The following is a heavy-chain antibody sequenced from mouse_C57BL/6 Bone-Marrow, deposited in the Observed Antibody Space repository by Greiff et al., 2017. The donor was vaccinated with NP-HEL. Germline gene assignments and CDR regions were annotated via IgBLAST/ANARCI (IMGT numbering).Heavy chain of an antibody. D-gene: IGHD2-2*01. CDR2: INYDGSST. CDR3: ARWGYDGFAY. J-gene: IGHJ3*01. Sequence: EVKLVESEGGLVQPGSSMKLSCTASGFTFSDYYMAWVRQVPEKGLEWVANINYDGSSTYYLDSLKSRFIISRDNAKNILYLQMSSLKSEDTATYYCARWGYDGFAYWGQGTLVTVSA. CDR1: GFTFSDYY. V-gene: IGHV5-16*01.